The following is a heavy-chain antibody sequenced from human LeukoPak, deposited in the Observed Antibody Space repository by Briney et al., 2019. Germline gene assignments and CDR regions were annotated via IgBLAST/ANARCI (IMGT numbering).Heavy chain of an antibody. CDR1: GYTFTSYD. CDR3: ARERGYCSSSSCYTSDAFDI. Sequence: GASVKVPCKASGYTFTSYDINWVRQATGQGLEWMGWMNPNSGNTGYAQKFQGRVTMTRDTSTSTAYMELSRLRSDDTAIYYCARERGYCSSSSCYTSDAFDIWGQGTMVTVSS. CDR2: MNPNSGNT. J-gene: IGHJ3*02. V-gene: IGHV1-8*02. D-gene: IGHD2-2*02.